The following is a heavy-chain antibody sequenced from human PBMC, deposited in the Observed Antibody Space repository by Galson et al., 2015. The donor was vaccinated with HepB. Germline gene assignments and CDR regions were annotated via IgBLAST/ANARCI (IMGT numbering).Heavy chain of an antibody. CDR1: GFTFTNFW. V-gene: IGHV3-7*01. Sequence: SLRLSCAASGFTFTNFWMSWVRQAPGKGLEWVANIKEDGSEKYYVDSVKGRFTISRDNAKNSVYLQMNSLRAEDTAIYYCAREEIAGMVRGYGMDVWGQGTTVTVSS. CDR3: AREEIAGMVRGYGMDV. CDR2: IKEDGSEK. D-gene: IGHD3-10*01. J-gene: IGHJ6*02.